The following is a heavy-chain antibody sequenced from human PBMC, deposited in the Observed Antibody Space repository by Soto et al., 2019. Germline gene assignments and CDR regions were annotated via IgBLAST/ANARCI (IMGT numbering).Heavy chain of an antibody. Sequence: ASVKVSCKASGYTFTSYAMHWVRQAPGQRLEWMGWINAGNGNTKYSQKFQGRVTITRDTSASTAYMELSSLRSEDTAVYYCAREVTMVRGGLPDSWGQGTLVTVSS. V-gene: IGHV1-3*01. CDR3: AREVTMVRGGLPDS. D-gene: IGHD3-10*01. CDR2: INAGNGNT. J-gene: IGHJ5*02. CDR1: GYTFTSYA.